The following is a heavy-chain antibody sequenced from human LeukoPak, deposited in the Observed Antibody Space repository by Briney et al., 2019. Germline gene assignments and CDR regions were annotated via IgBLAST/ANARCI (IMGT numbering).Heavy chain of an antibody. CDR1: GGSISSSSYY. V-gene: IGHV4-39*07. Sequence: SETLSLTCTVSGGSISSSSYYWGWIRQPPGKGLEWIGNFYYSGSTYYNPSLKSRVTISVDTSKNQFSLKLSSVTAADTAVYYCARGAWFDPWGQGTLVTVSS. CDR2: FYYSGST. J-gene: IGHJ5*02. CDR3: ARGAWFDP.